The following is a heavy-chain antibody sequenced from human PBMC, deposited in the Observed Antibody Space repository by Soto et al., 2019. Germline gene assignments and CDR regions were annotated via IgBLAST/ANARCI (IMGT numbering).Heavy chain of an antibody. CDR2: ISYDGSNK. V-gene: IGHV3-30-3*01. CDR3: ARDLYDYYDSSGYSFDY. Sequence: QVQLVESGGGVVQPGRSLRLSCAASGFTFSSYAMHWVRQAPGKGREWVAVISYDGSNKYYADSVKGRFTISRDNSKNTLYLQMNSLRAEDTAVYYCARDLYDYYDSSGYSFDYWGQGTLVTVSS. CDR1: GFTFSSYA. D-gene: IGHD3-22*01. J-gene: IGHJ4*02.